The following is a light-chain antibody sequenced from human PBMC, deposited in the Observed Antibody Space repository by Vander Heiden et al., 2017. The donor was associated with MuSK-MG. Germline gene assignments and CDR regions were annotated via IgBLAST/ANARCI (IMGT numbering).Light chain of an antibody. CDR3: QQRSIWPSGAR. V-gene: IGKV3-11*01. J-gene: IGKJ1*01. Sequence: VLAPSPVTLSLSPGHRATLSCSASPNITTYLAWDQQKPGQGPSPLILEAAIRATGIPARFSGSGSGTDFILTISSLEPEDVAVDVCQQRSIWPSGARFGQGTKVEIK. CDR1: PNITTY. CDR2: EAA.